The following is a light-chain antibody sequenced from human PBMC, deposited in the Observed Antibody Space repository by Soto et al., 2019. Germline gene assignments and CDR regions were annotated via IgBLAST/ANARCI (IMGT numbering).Light chain of an antibody. J-gene: IGLJ1*01. CDR3: SSDTSSSTRLYG. Sequence: QSALTQPASVSGSPGQSITISCTGTSSDVGGYNYVSWYQQHPGKAPKLMIYDVSNRPSGVSNRFSGSKSGNTASLTISGLQAEDEADYYCSSDTSSSTRLYGFGNGTKLTVL. V-gene: IGLV2-14*01. CDR2: DVS. CDR1: SSDVGGYNY.